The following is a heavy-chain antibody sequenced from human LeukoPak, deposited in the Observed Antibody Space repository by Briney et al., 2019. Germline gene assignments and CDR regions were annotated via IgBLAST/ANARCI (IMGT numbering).Heavy chain of an antibody. CDR2: ISGSGQNT. J-gene: IGHJ4*01. Sequence: HPGGSLRLSCAASGFTFNKYAMTWVRQAPGKGLEWVSVISGSGQNTYYADSVKGRFTISRDNFKNMMYSQMDSLRVEDTAVYYCTLRTDYWGQGILVSVSS. CDR3: TLRTDY. V-gene: IGHV3-23*01. CDR1: GFTFNKYA.